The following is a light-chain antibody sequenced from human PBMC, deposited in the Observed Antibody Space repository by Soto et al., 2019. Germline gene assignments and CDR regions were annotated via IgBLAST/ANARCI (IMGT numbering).Light chain of an antibody. J-gene: IGKJ5*01. CDR1: QSLNNY. V-gene: IGKV1-5*01. CDR3: QQYYRSSIT. Sequence: DIQMTQSPSNLSASVGDRVTITCRASQSLNNYLAWYQQKPGKAPKLLIYDASTLERGVPSRFSGTGSGTEFTLTISSLQPDDFATYYCQQYYRSSITFGQGTRLEIK. CDR2: DAS.